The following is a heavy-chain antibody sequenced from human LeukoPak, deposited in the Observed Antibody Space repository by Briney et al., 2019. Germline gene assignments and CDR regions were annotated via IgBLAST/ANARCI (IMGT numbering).Heavy chain of an antibody. CDR3: ARSYSIGWYSGNFDY. CDR1: GGSISSSSYY. J-gene: IGHJ4*02. Sequence: PSETLSLTCTVSGGSISSSSYYWGWIRQPPGKGLEWLGNIYYSGNTHYNPSLKSRVTISVDTSKNQFSLKLSSVTAADTAVYYCARSYSIGWYSGNFDYWGLGTLVTVSS. CDR2: IYYSGNT. V-gene: IGHV4-39*07. D-gene: IGHD6-19*01.